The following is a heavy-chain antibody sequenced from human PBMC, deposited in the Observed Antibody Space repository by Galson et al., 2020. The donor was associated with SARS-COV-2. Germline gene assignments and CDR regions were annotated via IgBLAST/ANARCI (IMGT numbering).Heavy chain of an antibody. V-gene: IGHV1-8*01. D-gene: IGHD1-26*01. CDR3: ATPIVGGTFDY. CDR1: GYTFTSYD. Sequence: ASVKVSCKASGYTFTSYDINWVRQAPGQRLEWMGWMNPNSGNSGHAQKFQGRVTMTRNTSISTAYMELSSLRSEDTAVYYCATPIVGGTFDYWGQGTLVTVSS. J-gene: IGHJ4*02. CDR2: MNPNSGNS.